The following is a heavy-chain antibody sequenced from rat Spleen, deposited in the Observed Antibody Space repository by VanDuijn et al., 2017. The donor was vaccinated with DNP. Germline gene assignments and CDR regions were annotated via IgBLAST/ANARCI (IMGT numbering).Heavy chain of an antibody. D-gene: IGHD1-12*01. CDR1: GFTFSDYN. V-gene: IGHV5S10*01. CDR2: IIHDGSRT. Sequence: EVHLVESGGGLVQPGRSLKLSCAASGFTFSDYNMAWVRQAPKKGLEWVATIIHDGSRTYYGESVKGRFTISRDNTKSILYLQMDSLRSEDTATYYCSTLNFYASLSEYFDYWGQGVMVTVSS. CDR3: STLNFYASLSEYFDY. J-gene: IGHJ2*01.